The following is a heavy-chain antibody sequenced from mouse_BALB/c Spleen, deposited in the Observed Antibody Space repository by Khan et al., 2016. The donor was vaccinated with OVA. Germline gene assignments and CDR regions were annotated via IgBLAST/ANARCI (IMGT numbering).Heavy chain of an antibody. CDR3: NAAKLSLWFPS. J-gene: IGHJ3*01. Sequence: EVQLQESGAEFVRSGASVKLSCTTSGFNIKDYYMHWVKQRPKRGLEWIGWIDPENGDTEFAPKFKGKATMTADTSSNTAYLQLSSLTSEDTAVYSCNAAKLSLWFPSWGQGTLVTVSA. D-gene: IGHD1-3*01. V-gene: IGHV14-4*02. CDR1: GFNIKDYY. CDR2: IDPENGDT.